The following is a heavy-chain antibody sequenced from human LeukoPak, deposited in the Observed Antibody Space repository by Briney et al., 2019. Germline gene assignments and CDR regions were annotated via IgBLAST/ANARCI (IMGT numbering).Heavy chain of an antibody. J-gene: IGHJ4*02. Sequence: PSQTLSLTCTVSGGSISSGSYYWSWIRQPAGKGLEWIGRIYTSGSTNYNPSLKSRVTISVDTSKNQFSLKLSSVTAADTAVYYCARDIEGRDGGDYFDYWGQGTLVTVSS. CDR2: IYTSGST. D-gene: IGHD5-24*01. CDR1: GGSISSGSYY. CDR3: ARDIEGRDGGDYFDY. V-gene: IGHV4-61*02.